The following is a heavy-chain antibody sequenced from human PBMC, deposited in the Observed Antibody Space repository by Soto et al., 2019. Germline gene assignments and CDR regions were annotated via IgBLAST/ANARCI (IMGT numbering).Heavy chain of an antibody. CDR2: IYWDDDK. D-gene: IGHD3-10*01. V-gene: IGHV2-5*02. J-gene: IGHJ4*02. CDR1: GFSLTTSGVA. Sequence: QITLKESGPTLVRPTQTLTLTCTFSGFSLTTSGVAVGWIRQPPGNALEWLAVIYWDDDKRYSSSLKCRLTITKDTSKNQVVLTMTNIDPVDTATYYCAHHPYYGLGSYSFDYWGQGTLVTVSS. CDR3: AHHPYYGLGSYSFDY.